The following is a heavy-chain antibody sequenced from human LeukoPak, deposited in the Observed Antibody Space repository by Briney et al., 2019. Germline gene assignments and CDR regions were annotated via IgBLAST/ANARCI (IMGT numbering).Heavy chain of an antibody. CDR2: FDPEDGET. D-gene: IGHD6-6*01. Sequence: ASVKVSCKVSGYTLTELSMHWVRQAPGKGLEWIGGFDPEDGETIYAQKFQGRVTMTEDTSTDTAYMELSSLRSDDTAVYYCARVSSIAARRDYWGQGTLVTVSS. CDR3: ARVSSIAARRDY. J-gene: IGHJ4*02. CDR1: GYTLTELS. V-gene: IGHV1-24*01.